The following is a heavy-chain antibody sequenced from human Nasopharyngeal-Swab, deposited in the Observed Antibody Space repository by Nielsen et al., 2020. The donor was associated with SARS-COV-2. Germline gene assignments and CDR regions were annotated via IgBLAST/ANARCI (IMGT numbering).Heavy chain of an antibody. Sequence: GGSLRLSCKGSGYSFTSYWISWVRQMPGKGLEWMGRIDPSDSYTNYRPSFQGHVTISADKSISTAYLQWSSLKASDTAMYYCARQTGIAAAEDYWGQGTLVTVSS. CDR2: IDPSDSYT. CDR1: GYSFTSYW. CDR3: ARQTGIAAAEDY. D-gene: IGHD6-13*01. J-gene: IGHJ4*02. V-gene: IGHV5-10-1*01.